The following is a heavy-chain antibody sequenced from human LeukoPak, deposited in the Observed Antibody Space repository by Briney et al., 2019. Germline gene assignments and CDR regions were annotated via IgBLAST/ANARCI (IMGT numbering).Heavy chain of an antibody. D-gene: IGHD2-21*02. CDR2: IFYTGST. Sequence: SETLSLTCTVSAGSISSSSYFWGWIRQPPGKGLEWIGTIFYTGSTYYNPSLNSRVTMSVDTSKNQFSLKLSSVTAADTAVYYCARDTALWTFDIWGQGAMVTVSS. V-gene: IGHV4-39*07. CDR1: AGSISSSSYF. CDR3: ARDTALWTFDI. J-gene: IGHJ3*02.